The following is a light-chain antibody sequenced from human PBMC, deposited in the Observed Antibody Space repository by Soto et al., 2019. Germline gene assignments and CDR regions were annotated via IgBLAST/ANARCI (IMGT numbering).Light chain of an antibody. CDR3: QQYGTAPWT. Sequence: IVSTQSPGTLSLSPVERAALSFISSQSVSNSYLAWYQQKPGQAPRLPLYGAYNRATGIPDSFSGSGSGTDFTLTISRLEPEDFAVYYCQQYGTAPWTFGQGTKVDIK. J-gene: IGKJ1*01. CDR1: QSVSNSY. CDR2: GAY. V-gene: IGKV3-20*01.